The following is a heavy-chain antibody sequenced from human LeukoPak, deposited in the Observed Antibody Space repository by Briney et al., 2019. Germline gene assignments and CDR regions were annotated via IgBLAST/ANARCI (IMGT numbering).Heavy chain of an antibody. CDR1: GFMFSRLG. CDR3: AKEGDQFRGYLDA. Sequence: GRSLRLSCTASGFMFSRLGMQWVRQAPGEGLEWVAMIWHDGSVEEYADSVKGRFTISRDNSQNTLYLQMNSLRDDDTAVHYCAKEGDQFRGYLDAWGKGTTVTVSS. J-gene: IGHJ6*03. CDR2: IWHDGSVE. D-gene: IGHD3-16*01. V-gene: IGHV3-33*06.